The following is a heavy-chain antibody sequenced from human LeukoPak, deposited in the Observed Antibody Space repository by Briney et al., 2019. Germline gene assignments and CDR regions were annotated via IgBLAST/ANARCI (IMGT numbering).Heavy chain of an antibody. Sequence: GGSLRLSCAASGFTVSSNYMSWVRQAPGKGLEWVSVIYSGGSTYYADSVKGRFTISRDNSKNTLYLQMNSLRAEDTAVYYCARARYYGSGSYYIGSFDYWGQGTLVTVSS. V-gene: IGHV3-66*02. J-gene: IGHJ4*02. CDR1: GFTVSSNY. CDR3: ARARYYGSGSYYIGSFDY. CDR2: IYSGGST. D-gene: IGHD3-10*01.